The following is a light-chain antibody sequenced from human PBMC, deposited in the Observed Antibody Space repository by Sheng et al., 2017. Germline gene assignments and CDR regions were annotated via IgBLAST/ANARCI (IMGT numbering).Light chain of an antibody. V-gene: IGLV3-1*01. CDR2: QDN. J-gene: IGLJ1*01. CDR3: QAWDSRTYV. Sequence: SYELTQPPSVSVPPGQTANITCSGDKLGDKYACWYQQKPGQSPLLVIYQDNKRPSGIPERFSGSNSGNTATLTISGTQAMDEADYYCQAWDSRTYVFGTGTKITVL. CDR1: KLGDKY.